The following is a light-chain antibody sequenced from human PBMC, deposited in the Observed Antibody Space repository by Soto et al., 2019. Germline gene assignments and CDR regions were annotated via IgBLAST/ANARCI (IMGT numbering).Light chain of an antibody. CDR2: AAS. J-gene: IGKJ1*01. CDR1: QSISSY. Sequence: DIHITQSPSSLSASVLDIFSITCRASQSISSYLNWYQQKPGKAPKLLIYAASSLQSGVPSRFSGSGSGTEFTLTISGLLPEDFATYYCLQHNSYPRTFGQGTKVDIK. V-gene: IGKV1-17*01. CDR3: LQHNSYPRT.